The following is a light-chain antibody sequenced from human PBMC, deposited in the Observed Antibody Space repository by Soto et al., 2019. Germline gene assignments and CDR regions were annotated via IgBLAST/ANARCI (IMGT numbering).Light chain of an antibody. V-gene: IGLV2-23*01. J-gene: IGLJ1*01. Sequence: LAQPASVSGSPGQSSTISCTGTSSDVGSYNLVSWYQQHPGKAPNLMIYEGSKRPSGVSNRFSGSKSGNTASLTISGLQAEDEADYYCCSYAGSSTFYVFGTGTKVTVL. CDR1: SSDVGSYNL. CDR3: CSYAGSSTFYV. CDR2: EGS.